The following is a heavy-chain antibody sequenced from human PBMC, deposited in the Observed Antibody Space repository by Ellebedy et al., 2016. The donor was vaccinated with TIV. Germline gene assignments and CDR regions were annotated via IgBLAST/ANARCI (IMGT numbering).Heavy chain of an antibody. D-gene: IGHD1-26*01. CDR3: ARSSLKEGAHDY. V-gene: IGHV1-2*02. J-gene: IGHJ4*02. CDR2: INPNSGGT. CDR1: GYTFTGYY. Sequence: ASVKVSCXASGYTFTGYYMHWVRQAPGQGLEWMGWINPNSGGTNYAQKFQGRVTMTRDTSLSTAYVELSSLRSEDTAVYYCARSSLKEGAHDYWGQGTLVTVSS.